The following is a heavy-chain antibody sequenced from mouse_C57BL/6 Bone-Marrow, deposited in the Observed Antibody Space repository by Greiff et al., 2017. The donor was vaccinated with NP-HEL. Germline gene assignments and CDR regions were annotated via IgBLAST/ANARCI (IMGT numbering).Heavy chain of an antibody. D-gene: IGHD2-4*01. CDR3: ARSGDDYSWFAY. CDR1: GFSLTSYG. J-gene: IGHJ3*01. Sequence: QVQLQQSGPGLVQPSQSLSITCTVSGFSLTSYGVHWVRQSPGKGLEWLGVIWSGGSTDYNAAFISRLSISKDNSKSQVFFKMNSLQADDTAIYYCARSGDDYSWFAYWGQGTLVTVSA. CDR2: IWSGGST. V-gene: IGHV2-2*01.